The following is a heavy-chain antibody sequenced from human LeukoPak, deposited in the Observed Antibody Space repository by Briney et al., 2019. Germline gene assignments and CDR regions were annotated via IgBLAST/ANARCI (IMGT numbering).Heavy chain of an antibody. J-gene: IGHJ6*03. CDR1: GGTFSSYA. V-gene: IGHV1-69*05. CDR3: ARDPYSSGPMDV. Sequence: SVKVSCKASGGTFSSYAISWVRQAPGQGLEWMGRIIPIFGTANYAQKFQGRVTVTTDESTSTAYMELSSLRSEDTAVYYCARDPYSSGPMDVWGKGTTVTVSS. CDR2: IIPIFGTA. D-gene: IGHD6-19*01.